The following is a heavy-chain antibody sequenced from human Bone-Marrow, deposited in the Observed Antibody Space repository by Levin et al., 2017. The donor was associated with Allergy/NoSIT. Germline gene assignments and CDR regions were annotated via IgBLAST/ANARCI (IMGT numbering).Heavy chain of an antibody. CDR1: GFTFSSYW. V-gene: IGHV3-7*01. CDR3: ARDATRGGDCDY. CDR2: IKEDGREK. J-gene: IGHJ4*02. Sequence: GESLKISCAASGFTFSSYWMSWVRQAPGKGLEWVANIKEDGREKYYVDSVKGRFTISRDNAKNSLYLQMNSLRAEDTAVYYCARDATRGGDCDYWGQGTLVTVSS. D-gene: IGHD2-21*01.